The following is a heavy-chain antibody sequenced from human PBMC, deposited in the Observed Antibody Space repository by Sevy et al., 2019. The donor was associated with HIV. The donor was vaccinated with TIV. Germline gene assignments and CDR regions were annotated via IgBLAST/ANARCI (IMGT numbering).Heavy chain of an antibody. CDR2: ISSTSSYI. CDR3: ARGDSPPYDSSGYYLAPYYFDY. CDR1: GFTFSSYS. D-gene: IGHD3-22*01. Sequence: GGSLGLSCAASGFTFSSYSMNWVRQAPGKGLEWVSSISSTSSYIYYADSVKGRFTISRDNAKNSLYLQMNSLRAEDTAVYYCARGDSPPYDSSGYYLAPYYFDYWGQGTLVTVSS. V-gene: IGHV3-21*01. J-gene: IGHJ4*02.